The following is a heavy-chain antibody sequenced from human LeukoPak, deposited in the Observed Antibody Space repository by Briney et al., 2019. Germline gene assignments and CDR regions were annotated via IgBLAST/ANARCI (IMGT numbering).Heavy chain of an antibody. D-gene: IGHD3/OR15-3a*01. CDR1: GGSISSGGYY. V-gene: IGHV4-61*08. J-gene: IGHJ4*02. Sequence: PSQTLSLTCTVSGGSISSGGYYWSWIRQPPGKGLEWIGYIYYSGSTNYNPSLKGRVTISVDTSKNQFSLKLSSVTAADTAVYYCARDWTGSLEPVWGQGTLVTVSS. CDR2: IYYSGST. CDR3: ARDWTGSLEPV.